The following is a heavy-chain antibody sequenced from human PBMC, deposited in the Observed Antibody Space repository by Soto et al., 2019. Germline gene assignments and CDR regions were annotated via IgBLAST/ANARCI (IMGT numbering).Heavy chain of an antibody. V-gene: IGHV1-69*13. Sequence: SVKVSCKASGGTFSSYAISWVRQAPGQGLEWMGGIIPIFGTANYAQKFQGRVTITADESTSTAYMELSSLRSEDTAVYYCARDVDYYDSSGYYYPGFWGQGTLVTVSS. D-gene: IGHD3-22*01. CDR2: IIPIFGTA. J-gene: IGHJ4*02. CDR3: ARDVDYYDSSGYYYPGF. CDR1: GGTFSSYA.